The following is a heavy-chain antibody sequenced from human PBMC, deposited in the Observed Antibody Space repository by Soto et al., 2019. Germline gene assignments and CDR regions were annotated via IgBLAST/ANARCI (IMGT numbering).Heavy chain of an antibody. J-gene: IGHJ4*02. Sequence: GGSLRLSCAASGFTFSDYYMSWIRQAPGKGLEWVSYISSSSSYTNYADSVKGRFTISRDNAKNSLYLQMNSLRAEDTAVYYCARENQDELLPSHYFDYWGQGTLVTVSS. CDR1: GFTFSDYY. CDR2: ISSSSSYT. V-gene: IGHV3-11*06. CDR3: ARENQDELLPSHYFDY. D-gene: IGHD2-15*01.